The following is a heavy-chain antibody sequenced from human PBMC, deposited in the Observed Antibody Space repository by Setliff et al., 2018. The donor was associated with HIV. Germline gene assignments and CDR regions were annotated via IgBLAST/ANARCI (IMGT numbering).Heavy chain of an antibody. Sequence: ASVKVSCKASGYSFTDYYMHWVRQAPGQGLEWMGWINPNRGGTNYAQKFQGRVTMTRDTSITTAYMELSRVRSDDTAVYYCARKGNVGGWFDPWGQGTLVTVSS. J-gene: IGHJ5*02. CDR3: ARKGNVGGWFDP. D-gene: IGHD3-16*01. CDR1: GYSFTDYY. V-gene: IGHV1-2*02. CDR2: INPNRGGT.